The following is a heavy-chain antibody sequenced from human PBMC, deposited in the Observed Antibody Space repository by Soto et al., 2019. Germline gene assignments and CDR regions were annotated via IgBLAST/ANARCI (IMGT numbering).Heavy chain of an antibody. V-gene: IGHV4-59*02. J-gene: IGHJ5*02. D-gene: IGHD6-13*01. Sequence: SETLSLTCNVSGAYVTTYYWSWIRQSPGKGLEWIGYISNSGNTNYNPSLKSRVTISLDTSKNHFSLKMRSVTAADTAVYYCARRGSTLYSWFDPWGQGXLFTVSS. CDR3: ARRGSTLYSWFDP. CDR2: ISNSGNT. CDR1: GAYVTTYY.